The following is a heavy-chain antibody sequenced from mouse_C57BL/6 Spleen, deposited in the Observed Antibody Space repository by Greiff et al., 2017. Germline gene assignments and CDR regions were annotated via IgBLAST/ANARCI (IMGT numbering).Heavy chain of an antibody. V-gene: IGHV1-15*01. J-gene: IGHJ3*01. CDR1: GYTFTDYE. D-gene: IGHD2-3*01. CDR3: TRGGLGLLPSWFAY. CDR2: IDPETGGT. Sequence: VQLQQSGAELVRPGASVTLSCKASGYTFTDYEMHWVKQTPVHGLAWIGAIDPETGGTAYNQKFKGKAILTADKSSSTAYMELRSLTSEDSAVYYGTRGGLGLLPSWFAYWGQGTLVTVSA.